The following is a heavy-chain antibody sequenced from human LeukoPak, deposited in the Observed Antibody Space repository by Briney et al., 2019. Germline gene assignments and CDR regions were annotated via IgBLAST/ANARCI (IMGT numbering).Heavy chain of an antibody. CDR3: AKGQELDDGVFDS. D-gene: IGHD1-1*01. Sequence: GGSLRLSCAASGFTFSSHDMHWVRQTTGKGLEWVSGIGTAGDPYYLDSVKGRFTISRENAKNSLYLQMNGLRAEDTAIYYCAKGQELDDGVFDSWGQGTLVTVSS. J-gene: IGHJ4*02. V-gene: IGHV3-13*05. CDR1: GFTFSSHD. CDR2: IGTAGDP.